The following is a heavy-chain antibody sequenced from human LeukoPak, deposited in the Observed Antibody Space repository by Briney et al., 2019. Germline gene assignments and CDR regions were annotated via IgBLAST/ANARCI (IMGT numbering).Heavy chain of an antibody. J-gene: IGHJ4*02. CDR2: IYHSGST. V-gene: IGHV4-38-2*02. Sequence: SETLSLTCTVSGGSISSYYWSWIRQPPGKGLEWIGSIYHSGSTYCNPSLKSRVTISVDTSKNQFSLKLSSVTAADTAVYYCARGDPTMTFDYWGQGTLVTVSS. CDR1: GGSISSYY. CDR3: ARGDPTMTFDY. D-gene: IGHD3-22*01.